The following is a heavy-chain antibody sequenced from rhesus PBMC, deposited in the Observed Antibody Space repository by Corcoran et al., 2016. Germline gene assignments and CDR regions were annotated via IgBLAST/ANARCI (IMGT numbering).Heavy chain of an antibody. CDR1: GFSLNTTGMG. Sequence: QVTLKESGPALVKPTQTLTLTCILSGFSLNTTGMGVGWIRPPTGKTLEWLAHIYWDDDKRLSTSLKSRLTISKDTSKNQVVLTMTNMDPVDTATYYCTRYLRSNFYFDYWGQGVLVTVSS. CDR2: IYWDDDK. D-gene: IGHD2-15*01. J-gene: IGHJ4*01. CDR3: TRYLRSNFYFDY. V-gene: IGHV2-1*01.